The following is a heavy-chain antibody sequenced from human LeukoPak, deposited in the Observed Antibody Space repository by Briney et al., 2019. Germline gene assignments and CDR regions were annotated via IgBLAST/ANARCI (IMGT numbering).Heavy chain of an antibody. Sequence: GGSLRLSCAASGFTFSSYAMHWVRQAPGKGLEWVTVISYDGSNKYYADSVKGRFTISRDNSKNTLYLQMNSLRAEDTAVYYCARGGLKSPGSGGDPYYYYGMDVWGQGTTVTVSS. J-gene: IGHJ6*02. CDR2: ISYDGSNK. CDR1: GFTFSSYA. D-gene: IGHD2-21*02. CDR3: ARGGLKSPGSGGDPYYYYGMDV. V-gene: IGHV3-30-3*01.